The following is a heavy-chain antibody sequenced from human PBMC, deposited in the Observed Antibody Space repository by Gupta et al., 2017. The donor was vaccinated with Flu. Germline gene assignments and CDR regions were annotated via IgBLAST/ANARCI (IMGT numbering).Heavy chain of an antibody. CDR1: GYY. J-gene: IGHJ4*02. V-gene: IGHV1-2*06. CDR2: INPNSGGT. D-gene: IGHD2-8*02. CDR3: AREQYLVGDY. Sequence: GYYIHWVRQAPGQGLEWMGRINPNSGGTNYAQKFQGRVTMTRDTSISTAYMEVRSDDTAVYYCAREQYLVGDYWGQGTLVTVSS.